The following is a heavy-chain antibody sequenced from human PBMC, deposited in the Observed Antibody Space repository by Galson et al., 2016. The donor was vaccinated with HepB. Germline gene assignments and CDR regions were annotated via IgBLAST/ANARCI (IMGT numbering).Heavy chain of an antibody. V-gene: IGHV3-23*01. D-gene: IGHD3-9*01. Sequence: SLRLSCAASGFTFSSYAMSWVRQAPGKGLEWVSAISGSGGSTYYADSVKGRFTISRDNSKNTLFLQMNSLRAEDTAVYYCATKPSYYDFLTGYYMGGYFDYWGQGTRVTVSS. CDR1: GFTFSSYA. CDR3: ATKPSYYDFLTGYYMGGYFDY. J-gene: IGHJ4*02. CDR2: ISGSGGST.